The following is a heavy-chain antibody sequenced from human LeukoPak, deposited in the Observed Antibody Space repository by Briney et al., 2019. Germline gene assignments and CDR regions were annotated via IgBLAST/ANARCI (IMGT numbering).Heavy chain of an antibody. CDR1: GGSFSGYY. J-gene: IGHJ4*02. CDR2: IYTSGST. D-gene: IGHD2-8*01. Sequence: SETLSLTCAVYGGSFSGYYWSWIRQPAGKGLEWIGRIYTSGSTNYNPSLKSRVTMSVDTSKNQFSLKLSSVTAADTAVYYCARDPVFRYAGFDYWGQGTLVTVSS. V-gene: IGHV4-4*07. CDR3: ARDPVFRYAGFDY.